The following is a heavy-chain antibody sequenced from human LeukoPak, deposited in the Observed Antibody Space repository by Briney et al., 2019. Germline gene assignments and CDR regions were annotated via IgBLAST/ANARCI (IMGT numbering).Heavy chain of an antibody. CDR2: IIPIFGTA. CDR1: GGTFSSYA. V-gene: IGHV1-69*13. J-gene: IGHJ5*02. Sequence: ASVKVSCKASGGTFSSYAISWVRQAPGQGLEWMGGIIPIFGTANYAQKFQGRVTITADESTSTAYMELSSLRSEDTAVYYCARVQSPPTNWFDPWGQGTLVTVSS. D-gene: IGHD5-24*01. CDR3: ARVQSPPTNWFDP.